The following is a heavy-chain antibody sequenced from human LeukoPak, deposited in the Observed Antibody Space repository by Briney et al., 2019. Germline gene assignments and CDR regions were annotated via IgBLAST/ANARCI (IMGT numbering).Heavy chain of an antibody. CDR3: AKRGVVIRVILVGFHKEAYYFDS. V-gene: IGHV3-23*01. D-gene: IGHD3-22*01. CDR1: GFTLSNYG. Sequence: GGSLRLSCAVSGFTLSNYGMSWVRQAPGKGLERVAGISGSGGRTNYADSVKGRFTISRDNPKNTLYLQMNSLRVEDTAVYFCAKRGVVIRVILVGFHKEAYYFDSWGQGALVTVSS. J-gene: IGHJ4*02. CDR2: ISGSGGRT.